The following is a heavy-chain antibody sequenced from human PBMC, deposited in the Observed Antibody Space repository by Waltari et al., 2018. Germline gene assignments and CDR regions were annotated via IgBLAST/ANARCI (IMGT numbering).Heavy chain of an antibody. CDR2: MSYSGAT. D-gene: IGHD1-1*01. CDR1: GVSITSNRHY. Sequence: QLQLQESGPGLAKPSETLSLTCSVSGVSITSNRHYWGWIRQPPGQGLEWIGTMSYSGATYSSPSLKSRVTISRDTSKNQLSLKLGSVTAADTDIYYCATYIGASVGTAAFDVWGQGTMVSVSS. J-gene: IGHJ3*01. V-gene: IGHV4-39*01. CDR3: ATYIGASVGTAAFDV.